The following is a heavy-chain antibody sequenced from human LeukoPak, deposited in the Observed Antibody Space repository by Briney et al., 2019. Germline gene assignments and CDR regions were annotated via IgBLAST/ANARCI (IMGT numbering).Heavy chain of an antibody. CDR1: GGSISSGGYY. Sequence: PSQTLSLTCTVSGGSISSGGYYWSWIRQHPGKGLEWIGYIYYSGSTYYNPSLKSRVTISVDTSKNQFSLKLSSVTAADTAVYYCARDRESGQLGIDYWGQGTLVTVSS. J-gene: IGHJ4*02. D-gene: IGHD7-27*01. CDR2: IYYSGST. CDR3: ARDRESGQLGIDY. V-gene: IGHV4-31*03.